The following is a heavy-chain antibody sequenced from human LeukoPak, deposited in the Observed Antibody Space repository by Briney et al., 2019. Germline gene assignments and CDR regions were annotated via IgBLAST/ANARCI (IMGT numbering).Heavy chain of an antibody. CDR1: GFTFSSYA. CDR2: ISGRGDLE. D-gene: IGHD3-3*01. Sequence: GGSLRLSCSASGFTFSSYAMTWVRQAPGKGLEWVSTISGRGDLEFYTESVKGRFTISRDHSKNTVHLQLDSLRAEDTAIYYCAREGDFWSGYPIDHYYYMDVWGKGTTVTVTS. J-gene: IGHJ6*03. CDR3: AREGDFWSGYPIDHYYYMDV. V-gene: IGHV3-23*01.